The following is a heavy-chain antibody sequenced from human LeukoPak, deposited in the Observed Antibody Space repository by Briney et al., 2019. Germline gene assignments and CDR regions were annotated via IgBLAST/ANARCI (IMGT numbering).Heavy chain of an antibody. CDR2: ITSSSGII. Sequence: GGSLRLSCAASGFTFSSYSMNWVRQAPGKGLEWVSYITSSSGIIYYGDSVKGRFTVSRDNAKNSLYLQMNSLRAEDTAVYYCARVGLWHYPVDSWGQGTPVTVSS. D-gene: IGHD1-7*01. V-gene: IGHV3-48*01. J-gene: IGHJ4*02. CDR3: ARVGLWHYPVDS. CDR1: GFTFSSYS.